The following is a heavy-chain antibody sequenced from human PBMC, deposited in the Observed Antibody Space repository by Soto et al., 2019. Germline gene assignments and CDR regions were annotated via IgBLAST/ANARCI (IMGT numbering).Heavy chain of an antibody. CDR3: ARVYCSGGSCFKGYYMDV. V-gene: IGHV3-33*01. J-gene: IGHJ6*03. D-gene: IGHD2-15*01. Sequence: QVQLVESGGGVVQPGGSLRLSCAASGFTFSSYGMHWVRQAPGKGLEWVAVIWYDGSNKYYADSVKGRFTISRDNSKNTLYLQMNSLRAEDTAVYYCARVYCSGGSCFKGYYMDVWGKGTTVTVSS. CDR2: IWYDGSNK. CDR1: GFTFSSYG.